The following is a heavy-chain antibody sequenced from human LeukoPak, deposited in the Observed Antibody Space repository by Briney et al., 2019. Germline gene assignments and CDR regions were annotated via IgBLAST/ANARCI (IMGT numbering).Heavy chain of an antibody. J-gene: IGHJ4*02. Sequence: GGSLRLSCAASGFTFSSYSMNWVRQAPGKGLEWVSYISSSSSTIYYADSVKGRFTISRDNAKNSLYLQMNSLRAEDTAVYYCARGDFWSGYFDWGQGTLVTVSS. D-gene: IGHD3-3*01. V-gene: IGHV3-48*01. CDR1: GFTFSSYS. CDR3: ARGDFWSGYFD. CDR2: ISSSSSTI.